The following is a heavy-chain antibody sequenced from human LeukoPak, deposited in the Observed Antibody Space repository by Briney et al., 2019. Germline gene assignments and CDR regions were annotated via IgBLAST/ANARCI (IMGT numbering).Heavy chain of an antibody. V-gene: IGHV1-69*04. CDR3: ARGCYGDYYYYGMDV. D-gene: IGHD4-17*01. Sequence: GTFNSDAISGLRHTHEKGLEWMGRIIPILGIANYAQKFQGRVTITADKSTSTAYMELSSLRSEDTAVYYCARGCYGDYYYYGMDVWGQGTTVTVSS. CDR2: IIPILGIA. J-gene: IGHJ6*02. CDR1: GTFNSDA.